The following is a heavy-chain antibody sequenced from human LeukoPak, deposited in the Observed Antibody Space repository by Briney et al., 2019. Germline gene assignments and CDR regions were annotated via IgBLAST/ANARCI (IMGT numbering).Heavy chain of an antibody. Sequence: PGGSLRLSCAASGFTVSSNYMSWVRQAPGKGLEWVSVIYSGGSTYYADSVKGRFTISRDNSKNTLYLQMNSLRAEDTAVYYCARAYGDYEGWFDPWGQGTLVTVSS. CDR1: GFTVSSNY. CDR3: ARAYGDYEGWFDP. V-gene: IGHV3-53*01. CDR2: IYSGGST. D-gene: IGHD4-17*01. J-gene: IGHJ5*02.